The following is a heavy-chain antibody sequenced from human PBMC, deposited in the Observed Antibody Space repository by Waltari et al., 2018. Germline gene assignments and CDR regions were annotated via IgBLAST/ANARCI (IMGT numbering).Heavy chain of an antibody. V-gene: IGHV3-30*02. J-gene: IGHJ4*02. CDR1: GFTFSSYG. CDR2: IGYEGSNK. Sequence: QVQLVESGGGVVQPGGSLRLSCAASGFTFSSYGMHWVRQAPGKGLEWVAFIGYEGSNKDYADSVKGRFTISRENSKNTLYLQMNSLRAGDTAVYYCAKDLRYDFWSGQGYWGQGTLVTVSS. CDR3: AKDLRYDFWSGQGY. D-gene: IGHD3-3*01.